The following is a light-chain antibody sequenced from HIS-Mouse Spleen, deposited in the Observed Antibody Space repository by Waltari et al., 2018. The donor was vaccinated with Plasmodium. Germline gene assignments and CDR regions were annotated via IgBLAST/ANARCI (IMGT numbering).Light chain of an antibody. CDR2: EGS. V-gene: IGLV2-23*01. J-gene: IGLJ3*02. CDR1: SSDVGSYNL. Sequence: QSALTQPASVSGSPGQSITISCTGTSSDVGSYNLVSWYQQHPGKAPKLMIYEGSKRPSGVSNRFSVSKSGNTASLAISWLQAEDEADYYCCSYAGSSTLVFGGGTKLTVL. CDR3: CSYAGSSTLV.